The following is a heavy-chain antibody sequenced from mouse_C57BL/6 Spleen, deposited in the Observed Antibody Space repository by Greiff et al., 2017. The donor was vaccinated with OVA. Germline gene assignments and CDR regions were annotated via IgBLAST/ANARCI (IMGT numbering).Heavy chain of an antibody. CDR3: ARLYDYGSSYKAMDY. V-gene: IGHV1-50*01. CDR1: GYTFTSYW. J-gene: IGHJ4*01. D-gene: IGHD1-1*01. CDR2: IDPSDSYT. Sequence: QVQLQQPGAELVKPGASVKLSCKASGYTFTSYWMQWVKQRPGQGLEWIGEIDPSDSYTNYNQKFKGKATLTVDTSSHTAYMQLSSLTSEDSAVYYGARLYDYGSSYKAMDYWGQGTSVTVSS.